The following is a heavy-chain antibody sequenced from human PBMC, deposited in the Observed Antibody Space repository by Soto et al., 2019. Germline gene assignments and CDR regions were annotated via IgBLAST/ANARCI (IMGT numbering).Heavy chain of an antibody. J-gene: IGHJ6*02. CDR1: GFTFRSYG. CDR3: AKASHLGYCSSTSCYYYYGMDV. D-gene: IGHD2-2*01. V-gene: IGHV3-30*18. Sequence: GGSLRLSCAASGFTFRSYGMHWVRPAPGKGLDWVAVISYDGSNKYDADSVKGRFTISRDNSKNTLYLQMNSLRAEDTAVYYCAKASHLGYCSSTSCYYYYGMDVWGQGTTVTVSS. CDR2: ISYDGSNK.